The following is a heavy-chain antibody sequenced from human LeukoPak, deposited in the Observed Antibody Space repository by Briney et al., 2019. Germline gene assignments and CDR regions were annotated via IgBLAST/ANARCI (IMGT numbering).Heavy chain of an antibody. D-gene: IGHD7-27*01. CDR1: GGSINSYY. V-gene: IGHV4-4*07. J-gene: IGHJ3*02. CDR2: IYSDGST. CDR3: ARWDRTGDDAFDI. Sequence: PSETPSLTCSVSGGSINSYYCSWLRQPAGKGLEWLGHIYSDGSTNYNPSLKSRLTMSIDTSKNQFSLKLSSVTAADTAVYYCARWDRTGDDAFDIWGQGTMVTVSS.